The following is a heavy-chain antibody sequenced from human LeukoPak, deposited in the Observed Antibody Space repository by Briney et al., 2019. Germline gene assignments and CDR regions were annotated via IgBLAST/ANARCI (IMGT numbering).Heavy chain of an antibody. CDR2: INPNGGGT. V-gene: IGHV1-2*02. CDR3: ARDPTGSTDIVVVPAASYYYYGMDV. CDR1: GYTFTGYY. D-gene: IGHD2-2*01. Sequence: ASVKVSCKASGYTFTGYYMHWVRQAPGQGLEWMGWINPNGGGTNYAQKFQGRVTMTRDTSISTAYMELSRLRSDDTAVYYCARDPTGSTDIVVVPAASYYYYGMDVWGQGTTVTVSS. J-gene: IGHJ6*02.